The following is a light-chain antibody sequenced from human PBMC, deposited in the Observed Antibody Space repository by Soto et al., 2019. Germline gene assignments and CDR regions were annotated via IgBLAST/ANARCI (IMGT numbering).Light chain of an antibody. J-gene: IGLJ2*01. CDR1: SGHSSYA. CDR3: QTWGTGIPPVV. V-gene: IGLV4-69*01. Sequence: QPVLTQSPPASASLGASVKLTCTLSSGHSSYAIAWHQQQPEKGPRYLMKLNSDGSHSKGDGIPDRFSGSSSGAERYLTISSLQSEDEADYYCQTWGTGIPPVVFGGGTKLTVL. CDR2: LNSDGSH.